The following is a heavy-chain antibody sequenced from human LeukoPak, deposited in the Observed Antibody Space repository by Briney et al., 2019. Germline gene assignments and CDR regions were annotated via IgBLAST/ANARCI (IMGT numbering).Heavy chain of an antibody. CDR2: INPSGGAT. J-gene: IGHJ4*02. CDR1: GYTFTIYY. Sequence: ASVKVSCKASGYTFTIYYMHWVRQAPGQGLEWMGIINPSGGATTYAQQFQDRVTMTRDTSTSTVYMELSSLRSEDTAVYYCARGRTLFDYWGRGTLVTVSS. CDR3: ARGRTLFDY. V-gene: IGHV1-46*01.